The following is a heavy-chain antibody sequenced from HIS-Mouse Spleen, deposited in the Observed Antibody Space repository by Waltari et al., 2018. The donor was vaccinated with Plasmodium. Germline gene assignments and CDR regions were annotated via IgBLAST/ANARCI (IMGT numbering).Heavy chain of an antibody. CDR1: GFTVSSIY. CDR3: ATPRVGGSYFDY. CDR2: IYSGGST. Sequence: EVQLVESGGGLVQPGGSLRLSCAASGFTVSSIYMSWVRQAPGKGLEWVSVIYSGGSTYYADSVKGRFTISRDNSKNTLYLQMNSLRAEDTAVYYCATPRVGGSYFDYWGQGTLVTVSS. V-gene: IGHV3-66*01. D-gene: IGHD1-26*01. J-gene: IGHJ4*02.